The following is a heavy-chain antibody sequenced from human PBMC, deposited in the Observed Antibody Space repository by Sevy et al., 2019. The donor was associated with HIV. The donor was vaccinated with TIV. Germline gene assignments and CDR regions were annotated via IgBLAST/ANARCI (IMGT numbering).Heavy chain of an antibody. Sequence: GGSLRLSCVASGFTLRNYGMHWVRQAPGKGLEWVATIWNDMTNKYYADSAKGRFTISRDNSKNTLYLQMNSLRAEDTXXYYCASLPNNYYDRGGYSGDDAFDIWGQGTMVTVSS. CDR2: IWNDMTNK. J-gene: IGHJ3*02. CDR3: ASLPNNYYDRGGYSGDDAFDI. CDR1: GFTLRNYG. D-gene: IGHD3-22*01. V-gene: IGHV3-33*01.